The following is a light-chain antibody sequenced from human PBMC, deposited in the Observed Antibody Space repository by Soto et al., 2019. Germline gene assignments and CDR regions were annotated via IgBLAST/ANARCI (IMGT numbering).Light chain of an antibody. CDR3: CLFGGSSNLV. CDR2: EGS. V-gene: IGLV2-23*01. Sequence: QSALTQPASVSGSPGPSITISCTGTSSDVGSYNLVSWYQQHPGKAPKLMIYEGSKRPSGVSNPFSGSKSGNAASLTISGLQGEEEGYFYCCLFGGSSNLVFGGGTKVTVL. J-gene: IGLJ3*02. CDR1: SSDVGSYNL.